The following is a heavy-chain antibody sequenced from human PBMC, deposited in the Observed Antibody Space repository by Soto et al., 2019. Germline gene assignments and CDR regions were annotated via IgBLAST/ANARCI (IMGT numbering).Heavy chain of an antibody. V-gene: IGHV1-3*01. D-gene: IGHD1-1*01. J-gene: IGHJ4*02. Sequence: ASVKVSCKASRYSFTTCALHWVRQAPGQRLEWMGWINAGNGDTKYSEKFQGRVTITRDTSANTAYMELSSLRSEDTSVYYCARDPGTGAALRAYHFDYWGQGTLVTVSS. CDR2: INAGNGDT. CDR1: RYSFTTCA. CDR3: ARDPGTGAALRAYHFDY.